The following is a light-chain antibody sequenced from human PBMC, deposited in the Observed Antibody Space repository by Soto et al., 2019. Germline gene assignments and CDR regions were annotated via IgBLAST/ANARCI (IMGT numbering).Light chain of an antibody. J-gene: IGKJ1*01. V-gene: IGKV3-20*01. CDR3: QQYDSSPRT. CDR2: GAS. Sequence: IVLTQSPGALSLSPGERATLSCRASQSVSSSFLAWYQQKPGQAPRLLIYGASSRATGIPDRFSGSGSGTDFTLTISRLEPEDFAVYYCQQYDSSPRTFGEGTKVEI. CDR1: QSVSSSF.